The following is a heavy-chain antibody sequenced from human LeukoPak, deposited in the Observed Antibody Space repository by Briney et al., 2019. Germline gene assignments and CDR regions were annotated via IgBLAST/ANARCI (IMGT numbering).Heavy chain of an antibody. Sequence: GGSLRLSCVASEFTFRSYDMHWVRQAPGKGLEWVAVISYDGSNKDYADSVKGRFTISRDNSKNTLYLQMNSLRAEDTAVYYCALYEVVVIKDDAFDIWGQGTMVTVSS. CDR3: ALYEVVVIKDDAFDI. CDR1: EFTFRSYD. D-gene: IGHD3-22*01. V-gene: IGHV3-30*03. J-gene: IGHJ3*02. CDR2: ISYDGSNK.